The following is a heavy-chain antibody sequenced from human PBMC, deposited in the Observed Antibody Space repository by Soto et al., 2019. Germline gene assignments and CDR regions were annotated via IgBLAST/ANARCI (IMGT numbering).Heavy chain of an antibody. Sequence: SETLSLTCTVSGGSISSNSHYWGWIRQPPGKGLEWIGSIYYSGNTYYNSSLKSRVTISVDTSKNQFSLKLSSVTAADTAVYYCAREIRAVADGIDPWGQGTLVTVSS. CDR3: AREIRAVADGIDP. CDR1: GGSISSNSHY. D-gene: IGHD6-19*01. CDR2: IYYSGNT. J-gene: IGHJ5*02. V-gene: IGHV4-39*02.